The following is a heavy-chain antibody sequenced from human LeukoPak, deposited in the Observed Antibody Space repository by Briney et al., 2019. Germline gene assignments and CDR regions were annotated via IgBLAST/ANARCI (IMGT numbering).Heavy chain of an antibody. CDR1: GYTFTSYY. CDR2: IIPIFGTA. CDR3: ARAGPITMIVPFENWFDP. D-gene: IGHD3-22*01. V-gene: IGHV1-69*13. J-gene: IGHJ5*02. Sequence: GASVKVSCKASGYTFTSYYMHWVRQAPGQGLEWMGGIIPIFGTANYAQKFQGRVTITADESTSTAYMELSSLRSEDTAVYYCARAGPITMIVPFENWFDPWGQGTLVTVSS.